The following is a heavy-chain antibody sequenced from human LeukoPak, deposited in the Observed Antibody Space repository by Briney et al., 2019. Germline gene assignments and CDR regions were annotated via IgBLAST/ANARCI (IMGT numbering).Heavy chain of an antibody. CDR1: GGSISSYY. CDR3: ARGIQLWLAPFDY. CDR2: IYYSGST. D-gene: IGHD5-18*01. Sequence: KASETLSLTCTVSGGSISSYYWSWIRQPPGKGLEWIGYIYYSGSTNYNPSLKSRVTISVDTSKNQFSLKLSSVTAADTAVYYCARGIQLWLAPFDYWGQGTLVTVSS. V-gene: IGHV4-59*01. J-gene: IGHJ4*02.